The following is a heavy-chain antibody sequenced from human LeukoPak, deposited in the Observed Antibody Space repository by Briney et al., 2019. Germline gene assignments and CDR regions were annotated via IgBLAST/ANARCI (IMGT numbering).Heavy chain of an antibody. V-gene: IGHV4-34*01. J-gene: IGHJ6*02. Sequence: SETLSLTCAVYGGSFSGYYWSWIRQPPGKGLEWIGEINHSGSTNYNPSLKSRVTISVDTSKNQFSLKLSSVTAADTAVYYCARGPYYYGMDVWGQGTTVTVSS. CDR3: ARGPYYYGMDV. CDR1: GGSFSGYY. CDR2: INHSGST.